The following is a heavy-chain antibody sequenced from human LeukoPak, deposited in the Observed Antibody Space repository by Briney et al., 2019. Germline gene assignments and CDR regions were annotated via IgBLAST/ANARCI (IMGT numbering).Heavy chain of an antibody. Sequence: GGSLRLSCAASGFTFSSYAISWVRQAPGKGLEWVSAISGSGGSTYYADSVKGRFTISRDNSKNTLYLQMNSLRAEDTAVYYCAKVLGLDSSSPDAFDIWGQGTMVTVSS. J-gene: IGHJ3*02. CDR1: GFTFSSYA. CDR2: ISGSGGST. V-gene: IGHV3-23*01. CDR3: AKVLGLDSSSPDAFDI. D-gene: IGHD6-13*01.